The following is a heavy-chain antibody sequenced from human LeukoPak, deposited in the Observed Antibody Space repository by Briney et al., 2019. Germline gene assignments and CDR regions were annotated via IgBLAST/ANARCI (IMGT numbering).Heavy chain of an antibody. CDR3: AKGEYSGWRRHYFDY. V-gene: IGHV3-23*01. CDR1: GFTFSSYA. CDR2: ISGSGGST. D-gene: IGHD5-12*01. Sequence: GGSLRLSCAASGFTFSSYAMSWVRQAPGKGLEWVSAISGSGGSTYYADSVKGRFTISRDNSKNTLYLQMNSLRAEDTAVYYCAKGEYSGWRRHYFDYWGQGTLVTVSS. J-gene: IGHJ4*02.